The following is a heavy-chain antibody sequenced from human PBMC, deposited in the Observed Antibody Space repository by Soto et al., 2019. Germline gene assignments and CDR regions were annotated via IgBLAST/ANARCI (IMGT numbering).Heavy chain of an antibody. CDR1: GFSFRNYA. CDR2: ISNSFSVGNT. J-gene: IGHJ4*02. CDR3: ANVFSPEGGNYFEY. V-gene: IGHV3-23*01. Sequence: EVVLMESGGGMVQPGGSLRLSCSASGFSFRNYAMNWVRQAPGKGLEWVSAISNSFSVGNTHYADSVKGRFTISSDNDKNTVFLEMNRLRADDTAVYYCANVFSPEGGNYFEYWGQGTLVTVSS.